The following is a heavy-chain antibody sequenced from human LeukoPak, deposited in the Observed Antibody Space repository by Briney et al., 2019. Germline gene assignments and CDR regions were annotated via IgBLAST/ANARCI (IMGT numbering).Heavy chain of an antibody. J-gene: IGHJ3*02. CDR2: IIPRFGTS. D-gene: IGHD2-15*01. V-gene: IGHV1-69*01. Sequence: ASVKVSCKASGGTSNSYSVSWVRQAPGQGLEWMGGIIPRFGTSNYAQKFQGRVTITADESTGTAYMELSSLRSEDTAVYYCTRIYCSGGSCYRPHAFDIWGQGTMVTVSS. CDR3: TRIYCSGGSCYRPHAFDI. CDR1: GGTSNSYS.